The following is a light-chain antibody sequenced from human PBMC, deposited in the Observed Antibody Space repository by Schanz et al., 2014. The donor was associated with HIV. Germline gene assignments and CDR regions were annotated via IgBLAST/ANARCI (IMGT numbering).Light chain of an antibody. CDR3: AAWDDSLSGVVV. CDR2: RNN. CDR1: SSNIGINY. J-gene: IGLJ2*01. V-gene: IGLV1-47*01. Sequence: QSVLTQPPSASGTPGQRVTISCSGSSSNIGINYVYWYQQLPGTAPKLLIYRNNQRPSGVPDRFSGSKSGTSASLAISGLRSEDEADYYCAAWDDSLSGVVVFGGGTKLTVL.